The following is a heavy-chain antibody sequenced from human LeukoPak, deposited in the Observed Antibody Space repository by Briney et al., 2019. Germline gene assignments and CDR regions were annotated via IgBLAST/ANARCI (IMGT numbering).Heavy chain of an antibody. CDR2: IYYSGST. J-gene: IGHJ4*02. D-gene: IGHD3-9*01. CDR1: GGSVSSGSYY. CDR3: AKWGDYDILTGYYDSDY. Sequence: SETLSLTCTVSGGSVSSGSYYWSWIRQPPGKGLEWIGYIYYSGSTNYNPSLKSRVTISVDTSKNQFSLKLSSVTAADTAVYYCAKWGDYDILTGYYDSDYWGQGTLVTVSS. V-gene: IGHV4-61*01.